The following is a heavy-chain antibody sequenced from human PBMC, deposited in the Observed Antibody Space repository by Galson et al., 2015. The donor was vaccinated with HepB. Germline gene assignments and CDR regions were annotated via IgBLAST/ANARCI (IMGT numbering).Heavy chain of an antibody. CDR2: ISYDGSNK. CDR3: ARPDRYCSSTSCYGIDY. Sequence: SLRLSCAASGFTFSSYGMHWVRQAPGKGLEWVAVISYDGSNKYYADSVKGRFTISRDNSKNTLYLQMNSLRAEDTAVYYCARPDRYCSSTSCYGIDYWGQGTLVTVSS. J-gene: IGHJ4*02. CDR1: GFTFSSYG. D-gene: IGHD2-2*01. V-gene: IGHV3-30*03.